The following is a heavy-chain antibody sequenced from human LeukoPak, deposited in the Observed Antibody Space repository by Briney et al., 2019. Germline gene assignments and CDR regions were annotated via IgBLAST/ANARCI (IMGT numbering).Heavy chain of an antibody. CDR3: ARDNSAGDIAWWFDP. CDR2: INPSGGST. J-gene: IGHJ5*02. V-gene: IGHV1-46*01. D-gene: IGHD3-10*01. Sequence: GASVKVSCKASGYTFTSYYMHWVRQAPGQGLEWMGIINPSGGSTSYAQKFQGRVTLTRDMSTSTDYMELRSLKSEDTAVYYCARDNSAGDIAWWFDPWGQGTLVTVSS. CDR1: GYTFTSYY.